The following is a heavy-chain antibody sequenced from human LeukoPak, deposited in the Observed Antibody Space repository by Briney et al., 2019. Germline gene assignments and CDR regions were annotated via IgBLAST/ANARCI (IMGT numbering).Heavy chain of an antibody. D-gene: IGHD5-12*01. J-gene: IGHJ4*02. CDR2: ISYDGSNK. Sequence: PGGSLRLSCAASGFTFSSYAMHWVRQAPGKGLEWVAVISYDGSNKYYADSVKGRFTISRDNSKNTLYLQMNSLRAEDTAVYYCXXXPQSTYSGYDNAFDYWGQGTLVTVSS. CDR3: XXXPQSTYSGYDNAFDY. CDR1: GFTFSSYA. V-gene: IGHV3-30-3*01.